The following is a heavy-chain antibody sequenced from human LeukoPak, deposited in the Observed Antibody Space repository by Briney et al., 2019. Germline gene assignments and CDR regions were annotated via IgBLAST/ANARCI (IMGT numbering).Heavy chain of an antibody. CDR1: GFTFSHYG. CDR2: IRYSASDT. J-gene: IGHJ6*04. Sequence: GGSLRLSCAASGFTFSHYGMHWVRQAPGKGLEWVAFIRYSASDTYYADSVKGRFTISRDNSKNTLYLQMNSLRAEDTAVYYCASVKGSLRHWRLDVWGKGTTVTISS. CDR3: ASVKGSLRHWRLDV. D-gene: IGHD1-1*01. V-gene: IGHV3-30*02.